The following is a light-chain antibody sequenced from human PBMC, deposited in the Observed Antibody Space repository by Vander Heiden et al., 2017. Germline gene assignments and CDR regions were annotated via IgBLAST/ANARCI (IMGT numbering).Light chain of an antibody. CDR3: QQYNNGPPAT. J-gene: IGKJ2*01. Sequence: ATLSCRASQSVSSNLAWYQQKPGQAPRLLIYGASTRATGIPARFSGSGSGTEFTLTISSLQSEDFAVYYCQQYNNGPPATFGQGTKLEIK. V-gene: IGKV3-15*01. CDR1: QSVSSN. CDR2: GAS.